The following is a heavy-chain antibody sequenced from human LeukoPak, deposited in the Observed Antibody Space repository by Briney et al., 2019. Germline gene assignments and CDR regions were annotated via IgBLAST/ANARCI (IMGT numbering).Heavy chain of an antibody. Sequence: GGSLRLSCAASGFTFSSYAMSWVRQAPGKGLEWVSAISGSGGSTYYADSVKGRFTISRDNSKSTLYLQMNSLRAEDTAVYYCAKDLFGGRGEGYYDSSGYTLDAFDIWGQGTMVTVSS. J-gene: IGHJ3*02. D-gene: IGHD3-22*01. V-gene: IGHV3-23*01. CDR2: ISGSGGST. CDR1: GFTFSSYA. CDR3: AKDLFGGRGEGYYDSSGYTLDAFDI.